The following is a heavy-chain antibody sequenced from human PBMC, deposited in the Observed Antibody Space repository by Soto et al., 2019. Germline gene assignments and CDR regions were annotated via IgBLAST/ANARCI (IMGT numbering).Heavy chain of an antibody. CDR3: AKDNCISTSCYRLYNWFDP. V-gene: IGHV3-30*18. Sequence: QVQLVESGGGVVQPGRSLRLSCAASGFTFSSYGMHWVRQAPGKGLEWVAVISYGGSNKYYADSVKGRFTISRDNSKNPLYLQMNNLRAEDTAEYYCAKDNCISTSCYRLYNWFDPWGQGTLSPSPQ. CDR2: ISYGGSNK. J-gene: IGHJ5*02. CDR1: GFTFSSYG. D-gene: IGHD2-2*01.